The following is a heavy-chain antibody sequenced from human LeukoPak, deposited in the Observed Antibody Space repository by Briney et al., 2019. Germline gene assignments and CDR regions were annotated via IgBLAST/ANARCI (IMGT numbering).Heavy chain of an antibody. J-gene: IGHJ4*02. V-gene: IGHV1-18*01. Sequence: ASVKVSCTVSGYTFTSYGISWVRQAPGQGLEWVGRTSAYNDDTKYAQKFRGRVTMTTDPSTSTTYMELRTLRSDDTALYYCARESLTADPTLDYWGQGTLVTVSS. CDR1: GYTFTSYG. D-gene: IGHD2-15*01. CDR2: TSAYNDDT. CDR3: ARESLTADPTLDY.